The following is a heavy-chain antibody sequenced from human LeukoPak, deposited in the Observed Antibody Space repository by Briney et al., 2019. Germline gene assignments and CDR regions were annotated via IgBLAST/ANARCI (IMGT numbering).Heavy chain of an antibody. J-gene: IGHJ3*02. D-gene: IGHD3-3*01. CDR1: GFTFSSYS. Sequence: GSLRLSCAASGFTFSSYSMNWVRQAPGKGLEWVSSISSSSSYIYYADSVKGRFTISRDNAKNSLYLQMNSLRAEDTAVYYCARVSQQNTIVGVVSIRLDAFDIWGQGTMVTVSS. CDR2: ISSSSSYI. V-gene: IGHV3-21*01. CDR3: ARVSQQNTIVGVVSIRLDAFDI.